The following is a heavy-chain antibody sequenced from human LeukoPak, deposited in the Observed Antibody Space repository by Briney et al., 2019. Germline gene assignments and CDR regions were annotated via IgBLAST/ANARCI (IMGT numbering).Heavy chain of an antibody. CDR2: ISSSSSYI. V-gene: IGHV3-21*01. CDR3: ARGPRTTAVAEIY. Sequence: GGSLRLSCAASGFTFSSYSMNWVRQAPGKGLEWVSSISSSSSYIYYTDSLKGRFTISRDNAKNSLYLQMNSLRAEDTAVYYCARGPRTTAVAEIYWGQGTLVTVSS. D-gene: IGHD6-19*01. J-gene: IGHJ4*02. CDR1: GFTFSSYS.